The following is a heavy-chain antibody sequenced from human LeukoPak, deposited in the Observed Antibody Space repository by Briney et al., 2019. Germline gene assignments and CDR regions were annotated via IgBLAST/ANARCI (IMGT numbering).Heavy chain of an antibody. CDR2: IYYSGST. D-gene: IGHD1-26*01. CDR3: ARVSGGSYYYFDY. J-gene: IGHJ4*02. V-gene: IGHV4-59*01. Sequence: KPSETLSLTCTVSGGSISSYYWSWIRQPPGEGLEWIGYIYYSGSTNYNPSLKSRVTISVDTSKNQFSLKLSSVTAADTAGYYCARVSGGSYYYFDYWGQGTLVTVSS. CDR1: GGSISSYY.